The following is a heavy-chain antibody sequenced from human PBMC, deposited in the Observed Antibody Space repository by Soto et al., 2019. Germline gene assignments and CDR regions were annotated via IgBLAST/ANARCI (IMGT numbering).Heavy chain of an antibody. J-gene: IGHJ6*02. Sequence: ASVKVSCKASGYTFANYAMHWVRQAPGQRLEWMGWINVGNGNIKYSQKFKGRVTITRDTSATTAYMELSSLRSEDTAVYYCARSEQCHYDSSGYYYPSGYYYYGMDVWGQGTTVTVSS. CDR1: GYTFANYA. CDR2: INVGNGNI. D-gene: IGHD3-22*01. CDR3: ARSEQCHYDSSGYYYPSGYYYYGMDV. V-gene: IGHV1-3*01.